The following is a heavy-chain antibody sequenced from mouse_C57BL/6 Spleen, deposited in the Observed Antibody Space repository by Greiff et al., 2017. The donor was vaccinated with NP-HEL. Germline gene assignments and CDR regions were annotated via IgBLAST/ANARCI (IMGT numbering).Heavy chain of an antibody. CDR2: INYDGSST. CDR3: ARSSYYYGSFDY. D-gene: IGHD1-1*01. J-gene: IGHJ2*01. CDR1: GFTFSDYY. Sequence: DVQLVESEGGLVQPGSSMKLSCTASGFTFSDYYMAWVRQVPEKGLEWVANINYDGSSTYYLDSLKSRFIISRDNAKNILYLQMSSLKSEDTATYYCARSSYYYGSFDYWGQGTTLTVSS. V-gene: IGHV5-16*01.